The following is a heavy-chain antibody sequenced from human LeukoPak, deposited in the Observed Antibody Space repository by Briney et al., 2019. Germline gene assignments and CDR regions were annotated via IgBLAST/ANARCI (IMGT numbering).Heavy chain of an antibody. J-gene: IGHJ4*02. CDR2: ISSSSSYI. CDR1: GFTFSSYS. CDR3: ARDAAAGTNY. V-gene: IGHV3-21*01. D-gene: IGHD6-13*01. Sequence: GGSLRLFCAASGFTFSSYSMNWVRQAPGKGLEWVSSISSSSSYIYYADSVKGRFTISRDNAKNSLYLQMNSLRAEDTAVYYCARDAAAGTNYWGQGTLVTVSS.